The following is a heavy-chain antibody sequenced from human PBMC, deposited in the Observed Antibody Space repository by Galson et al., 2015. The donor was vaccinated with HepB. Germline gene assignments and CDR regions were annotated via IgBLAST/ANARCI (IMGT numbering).Heavy chain of an antibody. CDR2: FRFSGAI. D-gene: IGHD3-3*01. CDR3: ARDAGYFGVGYNWLDP. J-gene: IGHJ5*02. V-gene: IGHV4-61*01. CDR1: GVSLIAVPYY. Sequence: SETLSLTCNVSGVSLIAVPYYWSWIRQSPGKGLEWIGYFRFSGAITYNPSLKSRVTISVDTSKNQILLRMNSLTAADTAIYYCARDAGYFGVGYNWLDPWGPGVQVTVSS.